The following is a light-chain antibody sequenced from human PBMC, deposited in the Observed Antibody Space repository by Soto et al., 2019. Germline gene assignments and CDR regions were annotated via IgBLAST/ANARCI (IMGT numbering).Light chain of an antibody. J-gene: IGKJ1*01. CDR3: QHYHSYPWT. V-gene: IGKV1-5*03. Sequence: DIQMTQSPSTLSASVGDRVTITCRASQSIGNWLAWYQQKPGKAPHLLIYKASNLESGVPSRFSGSGSGTEFTLTITSLQPDEFATFYCQHYHSYPWTVGQGTKVDI. CDR1: QSIGNW. CDR2: KAS.